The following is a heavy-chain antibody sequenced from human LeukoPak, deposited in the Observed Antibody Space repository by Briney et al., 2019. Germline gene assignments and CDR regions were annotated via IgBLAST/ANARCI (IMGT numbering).Heavy chain of an antibody. D-gene: IGHD6-19*01. Sequence: GGSLRLSCAASGFTFDDYAMHWVRQAPGKGLDWVAGISWNSGSIGYADSVKGGFTIPRDNAKNSLYLQMNSLRAEGTALYYCAKDIRPGAWYFDYWGQGTLVTVSS. CDR1: GFTFDDYA. V-gene: IGHV3-9*01. CDR3: AKDIRPGAWYFDY. J-gene: IGHJ4*02. CDR2: ISWNSGSI.